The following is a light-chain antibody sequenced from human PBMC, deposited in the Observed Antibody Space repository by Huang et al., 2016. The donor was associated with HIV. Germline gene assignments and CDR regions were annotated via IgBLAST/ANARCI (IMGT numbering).Light chain of an antibody. J-gene: IGKJ3*01. V-gene: IGKV1-33*01. Sequence: DIQMTQSPSSLSASVGDRVTITCQASQDISNYLNWYQQKPGKAPKLLIYDASNLETGVPSRFSGSGSWTDFTFTISSLHPEDIATYYCQQYDNLPPFTFGPGTKVDIK. CDR3: QQYDNLPPFT. CDR1: QDISNY. CDR2: DAS.